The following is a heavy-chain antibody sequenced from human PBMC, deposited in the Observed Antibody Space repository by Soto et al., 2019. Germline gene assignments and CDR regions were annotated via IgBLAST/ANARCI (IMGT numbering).Heavy chain of an antibody. CDR3: ARDAVVVPSALYYFDY. CDR2: INPSGYGT. CDR1: GYPFTSYY. J-gene: IGHJ4*02. D-gene: IGHD2-2*01. Sequence: GXSVKVSCKASGYPFTSYYMHWVRQAPGQGLEWMGIINPSGYGTSYAQKFQGRVTMTRDTSTTTFYMDLSSLRSEDTAVYFCARDAVVVPSALYYFDYWGQGTLVTVSS. V-gene: IGHV1-46*01.